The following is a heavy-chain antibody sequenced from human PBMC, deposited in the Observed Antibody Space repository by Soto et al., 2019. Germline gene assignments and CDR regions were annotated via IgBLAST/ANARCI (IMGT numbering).Heavy chain of an antibody. D-gene: IGHD2-15*01. CDR2: ISSSGSTI. V-gene: IGHV3-48*03. CDR3: ARDQGCSGGSCYLSRYYYYRMDV. CDR1: GFTFSSYE. J-gene: IGHJ6*02. Sequence: GGSLRLSCAASGFTFSSYEMNWVRQAPGKGLEWVSYISSSGSTIYYADSVKGRFTISRDNAKNSLYLQMNSLRAEDTAVYYCARDQGCSGGSCYLSRYYYYRMDVWGQGTTVNV.